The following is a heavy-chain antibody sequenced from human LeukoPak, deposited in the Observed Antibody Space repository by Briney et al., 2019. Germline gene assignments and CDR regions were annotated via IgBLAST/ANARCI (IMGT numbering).Heavy chain of an antibody. V-gene: IGHV1-2*02. D-gene: IGHD5-18*01. CDR1: GYTFTGYY. J-gene: IGHJ6*03. CDR2: INPNSGGT. Sequence: ASVKVSCKASGYTFTGYYMHWVRQAPGQGLEWMGWINPNSGGTYYAQKFQGRVTMTSDTSISTAYMELSSLRSEDTAVYYCAREGTAMVSIRYYYYYMDVWGKGTTVTVSS. CDR3: AREGTAMVSIRYYYYYMDV.